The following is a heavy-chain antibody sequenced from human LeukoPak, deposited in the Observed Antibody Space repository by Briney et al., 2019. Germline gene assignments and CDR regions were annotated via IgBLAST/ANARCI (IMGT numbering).Heavy chain of an antibody. J-gene: IGHJ4*02. CDR1: GGSISSYY. CDR3: ARDRYYYGSGSYYFDY. V-gene: IGHV4-4*07. D-gene: IGHD3-10*01. CDR2: IYTSGST. Sequence: SETLSLTCTVSGGSISSYYWSWIRQPAGKGLEWIGRIYTSGSTNYNPSLKSRVTMSVDTSKNQFSLKLSSVTAADTAVYYCARDRYYYGSGSYYFDYWGQGTPVTVSS.